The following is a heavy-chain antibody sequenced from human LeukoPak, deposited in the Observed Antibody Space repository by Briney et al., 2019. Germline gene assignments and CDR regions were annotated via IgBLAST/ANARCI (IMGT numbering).Heavy chain of an antibody. V-gene: IGHV3-23*01. CDR2: ITGDGTTT. J-gene: IGHJ4*02. CDR3: AKMHGYFDY. Sequence: GGSLRLSCEASGLTFSHYGMSWVRQAPGKGLQWVSAITGDGTTTYYADSVKGRFTISRDNSKNMLYLQMSSLRAEDTAVYYCAKMHGYFDYWGQGALVPVSS. CDR1: GLTFSHYG.